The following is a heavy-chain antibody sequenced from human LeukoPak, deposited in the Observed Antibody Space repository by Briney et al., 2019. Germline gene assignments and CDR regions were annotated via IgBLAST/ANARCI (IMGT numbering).Heavy chain of an antibody. V-gene: IGHV3-23*01. CDR3: ARALIAARDAFDI. CDR2: ISGSGGST. D-gene: IGHD6-13*01. Sequence: GGSLRLSCAASGFTFSSYAMSWVRQAPGKGLEWVSAISGSGGSTYYADSVKGRFTISRDNAKNSLYLQMNSLRAEDTAVYYCARALIAARDAFDIWGQGTMVTVSS. J-gene: IGHJ3*02. CDR1: GFTFSSYA.